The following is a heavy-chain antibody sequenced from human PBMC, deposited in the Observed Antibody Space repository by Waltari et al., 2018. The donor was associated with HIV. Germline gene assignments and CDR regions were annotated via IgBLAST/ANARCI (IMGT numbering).Heavy chain of an antibody. J-gene: IGHJ4*02. D-gene: IGHD6-19*01. CDR2: ISWNSCRI. V-gene: IGHV3-9*01. CDR3: AKAISRIGVTEYYFDY. Sequence: EVQLVESGGGLVQPGRSLRLSCAASGFTFDDYAMHWVRQAPGKGLDGVLGISWNSCRIGYADSVKGRFTISRDNAKNSLYLQMNSLRFEDTALYYCAKAISRIGVTEYYFDYWGQGTLVTVSS. CDR1: GFTFDDYA.